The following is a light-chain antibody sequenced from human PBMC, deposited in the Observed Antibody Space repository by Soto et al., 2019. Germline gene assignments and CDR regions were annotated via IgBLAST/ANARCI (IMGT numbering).Light chain of an antibody. Sequence: QSALTQPRSVSGSPGQSVTISCTGTSSDVGGYNYVSWYQQHPGKAPKVMIYDVSKRPSGVPDRFSGSKSGNTASLTISWLQAEDEADYYCCSYAGSHTHVVFGGGTKLTVL. CDR1: SSDVGGYNY. CDR3: CSYAGSHTHVV. J-gene: IGLJ2*01. V-gene: IGLV2-11*01. CDR2: DVS.